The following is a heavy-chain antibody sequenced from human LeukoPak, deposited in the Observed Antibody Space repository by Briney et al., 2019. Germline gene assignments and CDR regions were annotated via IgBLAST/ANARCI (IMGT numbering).Heavy chain of an antibody. D-gene: IGHD3-10*01. J-gene: IGHJ6*02. V-gene: IGHV4-4*02. CDR2: IYHSGST. CDR1: GLTFTNAW. Sequence: GSLRLSCATSGLTFTNAWMSWVRQAPGKGLEWVGYIYHSGSTYYNPSLKSRVTISVDRSKNQFSLKLSSVTAADTAVYYCARVKSGSQADYGMDVWGQGTTVTVSS. CDR3: ARVKSGSQADYGMDV.